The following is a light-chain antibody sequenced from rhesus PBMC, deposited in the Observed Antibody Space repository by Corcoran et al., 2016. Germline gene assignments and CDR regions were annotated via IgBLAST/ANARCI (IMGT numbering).Light chain of an antibody. Sequence: EIVMTQSPATLALSPGARATLSGRASQSVSSYLAWYQQKPGQAPRLLIYGAASRAPGIPDRFCGSGSGTEFTLTISSLEPVDVGVYFCLQSSIWPWTFGQGTKVEIE. J-gene: IGKJ1*01. CDR1: QSVSSY. CDR2: GAA. CDR3: LQSSIWPWT. V-gene: IGKV3-24*04.